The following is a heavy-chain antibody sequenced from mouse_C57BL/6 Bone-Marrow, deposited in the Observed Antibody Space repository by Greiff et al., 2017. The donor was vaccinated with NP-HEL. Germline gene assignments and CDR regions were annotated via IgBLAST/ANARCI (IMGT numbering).Heavy chain of an antibody. CDR3: VRLGRLAY. Sequence: DVHLVESGGGLVQPKGSLKLSCAASGFSFNTYAMNWVCQAPGKGLEWVARIRSKSNNYATYYADSVKDRFTISRDDSESMLYLQMNNLKTEDTAMYYCVRLGRLAYWGQGTLVTVSA. V-gene: IGHV10-1*01. J-gene: IGHJ3*01. D-gene: IGHD4-1*01. CDR1: GFSFNTYA. CDR2: IRSKSNNYAT.